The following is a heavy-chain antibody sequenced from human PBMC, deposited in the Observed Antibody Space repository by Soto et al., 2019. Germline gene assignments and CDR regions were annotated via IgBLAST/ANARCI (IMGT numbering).Heavy chain of an antibody. J-gene: IGHJ5*02. D-gene: IGHD6-19*01. Sequence: QVQLVESGGGVVQPGRSLRLSCAASGFTFSSYAMHWVRQAPGKGLEWGAVISYDGSNKYYADSVKGRFTISRDNSKNTLYLQMNSLRAEDTAVYYCARAGEQRYSSCWLVCWFAPWGQGTMVTVSS. CDR2: ISYDGSNK. V-gene: IGHV3-30-3*01. CDR1: GFTFSSYA. CDR3: ARAGEQRYSSCWLVCWFAP.